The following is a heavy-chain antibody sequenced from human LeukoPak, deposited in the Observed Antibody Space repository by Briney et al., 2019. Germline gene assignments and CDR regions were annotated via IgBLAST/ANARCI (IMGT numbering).Heavy chain of an antibody. CDR1: GFTFSSYW. V-gene: IGHV3-7*01. Sequence: GGSLRLSCAASGFTFSSYWMSWVRQAPGKGLEWVANIKQDGSEKYYVDSVKGRFTISRDNAKNSLYLQMNSLRAEDTAVYHCEGYCSSPSCRDAFDIWGQGTMVTVSS. J-gene: IGHJ3*02. D-gene: IGHD2-2*01. CDR3: EGYCSSPSCRDAFDI. CDR2: IKQDGSEK.